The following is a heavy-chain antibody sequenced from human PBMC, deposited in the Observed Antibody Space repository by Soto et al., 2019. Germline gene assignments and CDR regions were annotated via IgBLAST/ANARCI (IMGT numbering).Heavy chain of an antibody. CDR1: GFTFSSYE. J-gene: IGHJ4*02. CDR3: ARAAHYGDYSGDY. V-gene: IGHV3-48*03. D-gene: IGHD4-17*01. Sequence: GSLRLSCAASGFTFSSYEMNWVRQAPGKGLEWVSYISSSGSTIYYADSVKGRFTISRDNAKNSLYLQMNSLRAEDTAVYYCARAAHYGDYSGDYWGQGTLVTVSS. CDR2: ISSSGSTI.